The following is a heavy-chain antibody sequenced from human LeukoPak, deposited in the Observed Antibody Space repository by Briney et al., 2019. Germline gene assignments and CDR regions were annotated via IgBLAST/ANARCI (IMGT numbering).Heavy chain of an antibody. J-gene: IGHJ5*02. D-gene: IGHD3-3*01. V-gene: IGHV4-34*01. Sequence: SETLSLTCVVNNGSFTEYFWSWIRQPPGKGLEWIGEVCHSGSTNYNPSLKSRLSISADMSKKQFSLKLSSVTAADTAVYYCAREKFLGRLTRVLDTWGQGTLVTVSS. CDR1: NGSFTEYF. CDR2: VCHSGST. CDR3: AREKFLGRLTRVLDT.